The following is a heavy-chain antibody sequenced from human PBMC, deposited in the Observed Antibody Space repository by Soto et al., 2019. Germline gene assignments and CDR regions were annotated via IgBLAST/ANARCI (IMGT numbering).Heavy chain of an antibody. J-gene: IGHJ6*02. Sequence: QVQLQESGPGLVKPSQTLSLTCTVSGGSISSGGYYWSWIRQHPGKGLEWIGYIYYSGSTYYNPSLTSRVIISVDTSKIQFSLKLSSVTAADTAVYYCARSGGFDDYGDYEYYYGMDVWGQGTRVTVSS. V-gene: IGHV4-31*03. CDR3: ARSGGFDDYGDYEYYYGMDV. D-gene: IGHD4-17*01. CDR2: IYYSGST. CDR1: GGSISSGGYY.